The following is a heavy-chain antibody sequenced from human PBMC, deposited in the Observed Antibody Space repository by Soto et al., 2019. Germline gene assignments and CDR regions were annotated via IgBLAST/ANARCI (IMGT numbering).Heavy chain of an antibody. J-gene: IGHJ4*02. CDR3: AKDHPVIEVVKVFEY. V-gene: IGHV3-23*01. Sequence: GGSLRLSCAASGFSFSSYAMSWVRQAPGKGLDWVSAISGSGTKTHYADSVKGRFTISRDNSKNTLYLQMNSLRAEDTAVYYCAKDHPVIEVVKVFEYWGRGALVTVS. CDR2: ISGSGTKT. D-gene: IGHD3-22*01. CDR1: GFSFSSYA.